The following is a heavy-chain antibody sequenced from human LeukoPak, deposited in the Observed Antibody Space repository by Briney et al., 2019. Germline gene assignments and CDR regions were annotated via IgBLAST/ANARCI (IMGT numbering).Heavy chain of an antibody. Sequence: GGSLRLSCAASGFTFSSYSMNWVRQAPGKGLEWVSSISSSSSYIYYADSVKGRFTFSRDNSKNTLYLQMNSLRAEDTAVYYCARGPNYGDSFPNWYFDLWGRGTLVTVSS. CDR1: GFTFSSYS. CDR3: ARGPNYGDSFPNWYFDL. J-gene: IGHJ2*01. CDR2: ISSSSSYI. D-gene: IGHD4-17*01. V-gene: IGHV3-21*01.